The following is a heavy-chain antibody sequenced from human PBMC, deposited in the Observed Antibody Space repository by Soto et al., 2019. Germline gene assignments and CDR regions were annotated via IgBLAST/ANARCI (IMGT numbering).Heavy chain of an antibody. CDR3: ARDKITGLFDY. CDR1: GGSISSSSHH. J-gene: IGHJ4*02. Sequence: PSETLSLTCTVSGGSISSSSHHWGWIRQPPGKGLEWIGSIYHSGTTYYNPPLKSRVTISVDTSKNQFSLRLSSVTAADTAVYYCARDKITGLFDYWGQGTLVTVSS. V-gene: IGHV4-39*02. CDR2: IYHSGTT. D-gene: IGHD2-8*02.